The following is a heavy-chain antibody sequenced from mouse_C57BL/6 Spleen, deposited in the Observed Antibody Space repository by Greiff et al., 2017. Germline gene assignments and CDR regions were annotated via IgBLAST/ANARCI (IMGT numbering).Heavy chain of an antibody. Sequence: VQLQQPGPELVKPGASVKMSCKASGYTFTDYNMHWVKQSPGKGLEWIGYINPTDGGTSYNQKFKGKATLTVNKSSSTAYMQLRILTSYDAAVYDCARGTYDYDRVYWGQGTTLTVSS. CDR3: ARGTYDYDRVY. V-gene: IGHV1-22*01. D-gene: IGHD2-4*01. CDR2: INPTDGGT. J-gene: IGHJ2*01. CDR1: GYTFTDYN.